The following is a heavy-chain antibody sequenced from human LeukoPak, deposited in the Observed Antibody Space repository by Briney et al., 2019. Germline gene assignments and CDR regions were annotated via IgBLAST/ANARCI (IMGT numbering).Heavy chain of an antibody. Sequence: SVKVSCKASGGTFSSYAISWVRQAPGQGLEWMGRIIPILGIANYAQKFQGRVTITADKSTSTAYMELSSLRSEDTAVYYCARGVYSCYDLAYWFDPWGQGTLVTVSS. J-gene: IGHJ5*02. CDR2: IIPILGIA. V-gene: IGHV1-69*04. D-gene: IGHD5-12*01. CDR1: GGTFSSYA. CDR3: ARGVYSCYDLAYWFDP.